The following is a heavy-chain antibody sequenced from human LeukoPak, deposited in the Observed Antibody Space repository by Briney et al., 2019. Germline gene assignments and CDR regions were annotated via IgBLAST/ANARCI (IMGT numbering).Heavy chain of an antibody. CDR2: INPNSGGT. V-gene: IGHV1-2*06. Sequence: AASVKVSCKASGYTFTGYYMHWVRQAPGQGLEWMGRINPNSGGTNYAQKFQGRVTMTRDTSISTAYMELSRLRSDDTAVYYCARDHHYYDSSGYRYPYYFDYWGQGTLVTVSS. J-gene: IGHJ4*02. CDR1: GYTFTGYY. D-gene: IGHD3-22*01. CDR3: ARDHHYYDSSGYRYPYYFDY.